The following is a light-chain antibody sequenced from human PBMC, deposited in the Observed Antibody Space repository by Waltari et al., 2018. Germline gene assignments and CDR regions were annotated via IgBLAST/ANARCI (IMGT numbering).Light chain of an antibody. V-gene: IGLV4-69*01. CDR3: QTGGHGTWV. Sequence: QLVLTQSPSASASLGASVQLHFTLSSWLSSNVTALLQQQPEKGPRYLMKVTSDGSHSKGDEIPDRFSGSSSGAERYLTISSLQSEDEADYYCQTGGHGTWVFGGGTKLTVL. J-gene: IGLJ3*02. CDR1: SWLSSNV. CDR2: VTSDGSH.